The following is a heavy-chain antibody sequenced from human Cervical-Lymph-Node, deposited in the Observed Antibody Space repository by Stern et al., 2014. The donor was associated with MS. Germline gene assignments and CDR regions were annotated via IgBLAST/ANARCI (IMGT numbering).Heavy chain of an antibody. CDR3: ARDYGDYAFDY. D-gene: IGHD4-17*01. V-gene: IGHV5-51*01. J-gene: IGHJ4*02. CDR1: GYSFTANW. Sequence: EVQLVQSGAEVKKPGKSLKISCKGSGYSFTANWIAWVRQMPGKGLEWRGLGYPGDSDPRYRPSFQGQVTISADKSISTAYLQWSSLKASDTAMYYWARDYGDYAFDYWGQGTLVTVSS. CDR2: GYPGDSDP.